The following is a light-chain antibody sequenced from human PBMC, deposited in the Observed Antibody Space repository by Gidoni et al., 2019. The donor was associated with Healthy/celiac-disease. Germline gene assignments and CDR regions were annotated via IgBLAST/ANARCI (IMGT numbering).Light chain of an antibody. CDR3: QQSYSTPFT. Sequence: DIQMTQSPSSLSASVGDRVTITCRASQSISSYLNWYQQKPGKAPKLLSYAASSLQSGVPSRFSGSGSGTDFTLTISSRQPEDFATYYWQQSYSTPFTFGPGTKVDIK. V-gene: IGKV1-39*01. J-gene: IGKJ3*01. CDR1: QSISSY. CDR2: AAS.